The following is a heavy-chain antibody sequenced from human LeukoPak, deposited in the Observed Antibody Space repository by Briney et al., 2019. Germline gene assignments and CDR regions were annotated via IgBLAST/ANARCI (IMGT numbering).Heavy chain of an antibody. D-gene: IGHD3-10*01. CDR1: GYTFTSYG. CDR2: ISAYNGNT. Sequence: ASVKVSCKASGYTFTSYGISWVRQAPGQGLEWMGWISAYNGNTNYAQKLQGRVTMTTDTSTSTAYMELRSLRSDDTAVYYCAREGDYYGSGSHEYYFDYWGQGTLVTVSS. V-gene: IGHV1-18*01. CDR3: AREGDYYGSGSHEYYFDY. J-gene: IGHJ4*02.